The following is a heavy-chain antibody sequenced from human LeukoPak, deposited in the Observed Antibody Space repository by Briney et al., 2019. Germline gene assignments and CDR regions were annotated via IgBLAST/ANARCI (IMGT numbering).Heavy chain of an antibody. CDR2: IYYSGST. D-gene: IGHD3-16*01. CDR1: GGSISSGGYY. Sequence: NPSETLSLTCTVSGGSISSGGYYWSWIRQHPGKGLEWIGYIYYSGSTYYNPSLKSRVTISVDTSKNQFSLKLSSVTAADTAVYYCARDKGPYYDYVNWFDPWGQGTLVTVSS. J-gene: IGHJ5*02. V-gene: IGHV4-31*03. CDR3: ARDKGPYYDYVNWFDP.